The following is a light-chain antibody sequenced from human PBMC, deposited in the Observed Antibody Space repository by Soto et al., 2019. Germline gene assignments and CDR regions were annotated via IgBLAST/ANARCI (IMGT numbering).Light chain of an antibody. Sequence: IQLTQSPSSLSASVGDRVTITCRASQGISSYLAWYQQTPGKAPKLLVYAASTLQSGVPSRFIGSGSGADFTLTISSLQPEDFATYYCQQLSSYPRTFGQGTKVEIK. CDR1: QGISSY. CDR2: AAS. V-gene: IGKV1-9*01. CDR3: QQLSSYPRT. J-gene: IGKJ1*01.